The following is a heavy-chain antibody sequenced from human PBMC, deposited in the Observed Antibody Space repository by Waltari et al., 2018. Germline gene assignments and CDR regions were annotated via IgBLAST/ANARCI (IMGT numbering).Heavy chain of an antibody. Sequence: QVQLVESGGGVVQPGRSLRLSCAASGFTFSSYAMHWVRQAPGKGLEGGAVISYDGSNKYYADSVKGRFTISRDNSKNTLYLQMNSLRAEDTAVYYCARDQRYDYYFDYWGQGTLVTVSS. D-gene: IGHD1-1*01. V-gene: IGHV3-30*01. CDR1: GFTFSSYA. CDR3: ARDQRYDYYFDY. J-gene: IGHJ4*02. CDR2: ISYDGSNK.